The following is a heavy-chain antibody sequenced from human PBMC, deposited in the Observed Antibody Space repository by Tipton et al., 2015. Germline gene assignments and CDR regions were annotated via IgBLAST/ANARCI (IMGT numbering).Heavy chain of an antibody. CDR2: ISVYNGKT. CDR3: ARGQSTHFFDP. D-gene: IGHD4-11*01. CDR1: GYTFTSYG. Sequence: QVQLGQSGAEVKKPGASVKVSCKASGYTFTSYGITWVRQAPGQGLEWMGWISVYNGKTNYAHNLQGRVTMTTDTSTSTAYMDLRSLRSDDTAVYYCARGQSTHFFDPWGQGTLVTVSS. V-gene: IGHV1-18*01. J-gene: IGHJ5*02.